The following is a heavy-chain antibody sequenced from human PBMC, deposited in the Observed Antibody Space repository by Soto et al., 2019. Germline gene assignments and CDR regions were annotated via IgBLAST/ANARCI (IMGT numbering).Heavy chain of an antibody. V-gene: IGHV4-31*03. D-gene: IGHD1-26*01. J-gene: IGHJ3*02. CDR1: GGSISSGGYY. CDR3: ARVEESYRRGGDDAFDI. Sequence: PSETLSLTCTVSGGSISSGGYYWSWIRQHPGKGLEWIGYIYYSGSTYYNPSLKSRVTISVDTSKNQFSLKLSSVTAADTAVYYCARVEESYRRGGDDAFDIWGQGTMVTVSS. CDR2: IYYSGST.